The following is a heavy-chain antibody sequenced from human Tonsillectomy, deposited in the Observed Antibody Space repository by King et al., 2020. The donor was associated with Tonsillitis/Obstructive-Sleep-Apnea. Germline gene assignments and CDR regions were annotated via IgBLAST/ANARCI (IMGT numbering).Heavy chain of an antibody. CDR3: SRGCHILTGLELNYYYYVMDV. J-gene: IGHJ6*02. V-gene: IGHV3-30-3*01. CDR2: ISDDASNK. D-gene: IGHD3-9*01. CDR1: GFTFSSYS. Sequence: HVQLVESGGGVVQPGRSLRLSCAASGFTFSSYSMHWVRQAPGKGLEWVTLISDDASNKYYADSVKGRFTISRDNSKNTLYLQMNSLRAEDTAVYYCSRGCHILTGLELNYYYYVMDVWGQGTTVTVSS.